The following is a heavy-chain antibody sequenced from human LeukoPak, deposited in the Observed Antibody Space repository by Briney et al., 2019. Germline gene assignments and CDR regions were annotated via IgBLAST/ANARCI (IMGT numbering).Heavy chain of an antibody. V-gene: IGHV4-4*07. J-gene: IGHJ4*02. CDR1: GGSFSGYY. CDR2: IHTSGST. Sequence: SETLSLTCAVYGGSFSGYYWSWIRQPAGKGLEWIGRIHTSGSTNYNPSLKSRVTMSVDTSKNQFSLKLSSVTAADTAVYYCARDDIAAAGTPFDYWGQGTLVTVSS. D-gene: IGHD6-13*01. CDR3: ARDDIAAAGTPFDY.